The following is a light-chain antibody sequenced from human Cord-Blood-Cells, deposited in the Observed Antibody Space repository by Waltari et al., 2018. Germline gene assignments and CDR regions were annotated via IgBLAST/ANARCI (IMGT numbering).Light chain of an antibody. CDR3: QQYYSTPLYS. J-gene: IGKJ2*03. V-gene: IGKV4-1*01. Sequence: DIVMTQYPDSLAVSLGERAPITCTSSQSVLYSSNNKNYLAWYQQKPGQPHKLLIYWASTRESGVPDRFSGSGSGTDFTLTISSLQAEDVAVYYCQQYYSTPLYSFGQGTKLEIK. CDR1: QSVLYSSNNKNY. CDR2: WAS.